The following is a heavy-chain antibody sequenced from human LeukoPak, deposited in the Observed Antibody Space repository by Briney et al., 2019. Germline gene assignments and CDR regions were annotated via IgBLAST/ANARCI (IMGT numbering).Heavy chain of an antibody. J-gene: IGHJ4*02. D-gene: IGHD5-18*01. CDR1: GGSISSGGYY. V-gene: IGHV4-31*03. Sequence: SRTLSLTCTVSGGSISSGGYYWSWIRQHPGKGLEWIGYIYYSGSTYYNPSLKSRVTISVDTSKNQFSLKLSSVTAADTAVYYCAREAAMVYYFDYWGQGTLVTVSS. CDR3: AREAAMVYYFDY. CDR2: IYYSGST.